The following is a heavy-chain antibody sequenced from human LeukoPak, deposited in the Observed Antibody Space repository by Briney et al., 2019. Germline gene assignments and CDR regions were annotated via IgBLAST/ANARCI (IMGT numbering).Heavy chain of an antibody. CDR2: ISGDGVRT. CDR1: AFTFDEYA. V-gene: IGHV3-43*02. J-gene: IGHJ3*02. CDR3: AKDLTSVYDAFNI. Sequence: GGSLRLSCAASAFTFDEYAIHWVRQAPGKGLEWVSLISGDGVRTFYRDSVKGRFTISRDNSKNSLYLQMNSLRTEDTALYYCAKDLTSVYDAFNIWGQGTMVTVSS.